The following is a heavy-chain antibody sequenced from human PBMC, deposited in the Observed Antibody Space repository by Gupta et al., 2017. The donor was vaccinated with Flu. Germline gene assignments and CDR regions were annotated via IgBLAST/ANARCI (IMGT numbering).Heavy chain of an antibody. D-gene: IGHD4-4*01. CDR1: A. CDR2: ISGNDPST. V-gene: IGHV3-23*01. J-gene: IGHJ4*02. Sequence: AMSWVRQAPGKGLEWVSAISGNDPSTYYADSVKGRFTISRDNSRNTLYPQMNSLSAEDTAVYYCATHSNYPYWGQGTLVTVSS. CDR3: ATHSNYPY.